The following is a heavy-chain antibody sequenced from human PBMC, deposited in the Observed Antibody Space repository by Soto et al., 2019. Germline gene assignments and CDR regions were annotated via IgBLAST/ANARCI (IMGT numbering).Heavy chain of an antibody. J-gene: IGHJ4*02. Sequence: QVQLVQSGAEVKKPGASVKVSCKASGYTFTSYGISWVRQAPGQGLEWMGWISGYNVNTNYAQKLQGRVTMTTDTSTSTAYMELRSLRSDDTAVYYCARETGGGSYSWGYYFDYWGQGTLVTVSS. CDR2: ISGYNVNT. V-gene: IGHV1-18*01. CDR3: ARETGGGSYSWGYYFDY. D-gene: IGHD1-26*01. CDR1: GYTFTSYG.